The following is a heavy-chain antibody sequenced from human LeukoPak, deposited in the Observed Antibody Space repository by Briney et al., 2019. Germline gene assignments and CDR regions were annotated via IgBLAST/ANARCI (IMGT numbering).Heavy chain of an antibody. CDR2: ISAYNGNT. D-gene: IGHD1-7*01. Sequence: GASVKVSSRASGYTFTIYGISWVRQAPGQGLEGMGWISAYNGNTNYAQKLQRRVTMTTDTSTSTAYMELRSLRSDDTAVYYCARDAAGRDNWNYGYYYYKDVWGKGTTVTVSS. CDR3: ARDAAGRDNWNYGYYYYKDV. J-gene: IGHJ6*03. V-gene: IGHV1-18*01. CDR1: GYTFTIYG.